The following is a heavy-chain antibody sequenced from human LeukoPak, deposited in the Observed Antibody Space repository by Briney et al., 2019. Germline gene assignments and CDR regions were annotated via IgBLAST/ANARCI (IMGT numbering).Heavy chain of an antibody. J-gene: IGHJ6*02. Sequence: GGSLRLSCAASGFTFSSNWMHWVRQAPGKGLVWVSRSNEDGSTTNYADSVKGRFTISRDNARNTLYLQMNSLRADDTAVYYCARDSSSWYFADYYYGMDVWGQGTTVTVSS. CDR2: SNEDGSTT. V-gene: IGHV3-74*01. CDR1: GFTFSSNW. D-gene: IGHD6-13*01. CDR3: ARDSSSWYFADYYYGMDV.